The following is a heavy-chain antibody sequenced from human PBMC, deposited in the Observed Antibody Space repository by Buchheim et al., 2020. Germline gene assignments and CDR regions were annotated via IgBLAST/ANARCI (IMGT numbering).Heavy chain of an antibody. D-gene: IGHD4-23*01. CDR1: GGTFSSNI. CDR3: AYGGNSHYYFDY. V-gene: IGHV1-69*06. J-gene: IGHJ4*02. Sequence: QVQLVQSGTEVKQPGSSVKVSCKVSGGTFSSNIITWVRQAPGQGFEWMGGLIPMFGTPNYAQNFRGRVTISADKSQTTAYLELNSLRSEDTAVYFCAYGGNSHYYFDYWGQGTL. CDR2: LIPMFGTP.